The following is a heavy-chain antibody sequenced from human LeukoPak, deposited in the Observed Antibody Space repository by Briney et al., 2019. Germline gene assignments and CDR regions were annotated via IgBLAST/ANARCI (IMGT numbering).Heavy chain of an antibody. D-gene: IGHD3-10*01. J-gene: IGHJ4*02. CDR3: ARDGGGYYASVTHYYLDY. CDR1: GFTFTSYV. Sequence: PGGSLRLSCAASGFTFTSYVMNWVRQPPGKGLEWISYIGTRGTTMYYADSVKGRFTISRDNAKNSLYLQMNSLRDEDTAVYYCARDGGGYYASVTHYYLDYWGQGTLVTVSS. CDR2: IGTRGTTM. V-gene: IGHV3-48*02.